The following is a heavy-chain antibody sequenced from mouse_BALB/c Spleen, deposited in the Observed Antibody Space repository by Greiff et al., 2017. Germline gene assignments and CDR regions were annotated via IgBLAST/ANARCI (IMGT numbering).Heavy chain of an antibody. J-gene: IGHJ4*01. CDR2: INPSNGRT. V-gene: IGHV1S81*02. CDR1: GYTFTSYW. D-gene: IGHD2-4*01. CDR3: ARGIYYDPYAMDY. Sequence: QVQLQQPGAELVKPGASVKLSCKASGYTFTSYWMHWVKQRPGQGLEWIGEINPSNGRTNYNEKFKSKATLTVDKSSSTAYMQLSSLTSEDSAVYYCARGIYYDPYAMDYWGQGTSVTVSS.